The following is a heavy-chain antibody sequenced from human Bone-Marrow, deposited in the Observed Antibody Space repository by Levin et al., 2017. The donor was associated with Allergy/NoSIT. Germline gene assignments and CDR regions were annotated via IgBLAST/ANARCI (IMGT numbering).Heavy chain of an antibody. Sequence: SETLSLTCTVSGASITSGGDYYWSWIRQPAGKGLEWIGRIYTGGSTDYHASLESRVTISLDTSRSQFSLKMTSVNAADTAIYFCARDSGSNWIDRLGLGWFDPWGQGILVTVSS. CDR2: IYTGGST. D-gene: IGHD1-1*01. V-gene: IGHV4-61*02. CDR3: ARDSGSNWIDRLGLGWFDP. CDR1: GASITSGGDYY. J-gene: IGHJ5*02.